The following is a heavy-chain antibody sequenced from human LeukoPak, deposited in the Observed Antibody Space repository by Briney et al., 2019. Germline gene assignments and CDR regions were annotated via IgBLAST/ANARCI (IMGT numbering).Heavy chain of an antibody. CDR1: GFSFNTYS. CDR2: ISDSGSNT. J-gene: IGHJ4*02. CDR3: ANSYSSSSAFYFDY. Sequence: GGSLRLSCAASGFSFNTYSMNWVRQTPGKGLEWVSSISDSGSNTYYADSVTGRFTISRDNSKNTVYIQLNSLRAEDTAIYYCANSYSSSSAFYFDYWGQGTLVTVSS. D-gene: IGHD6-6*01. V-gene: IGHV3-23*01.